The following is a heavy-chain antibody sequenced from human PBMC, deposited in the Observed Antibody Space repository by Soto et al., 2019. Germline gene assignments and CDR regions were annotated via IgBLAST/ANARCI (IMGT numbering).Heavy chain of an antibody. CDR2: IYPGDSDT. CDR1: GYRFTSSW. Sequence: GESLKISCNASGYRFTSSWIGWVGQMPGKGLEWMGIIYPGDSDTRYRPPFQGQVTISADKSSSTAYLQWNSLQASDTAMYYCARLPGIVAPGTVFLDNWGQGTMVTVSS. D-gene: IGHD1-1*01. J-gene: IGHJ4*02. V-gene: IGHV5-51*01. CDR3: ARLPGIVAPGTVFLDN.